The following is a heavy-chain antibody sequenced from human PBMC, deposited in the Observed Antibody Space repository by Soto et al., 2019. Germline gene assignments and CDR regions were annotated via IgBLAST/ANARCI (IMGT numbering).Heavy chain of an antibody. J-gene: IGHJ4*02. CDR1: GGSISSGGYY. CDR3: ARVSRGYYDS. Sequence: ASETLSLTCTVSGGSISSGGYYWSWIRQHPGKGLEWIGEINHSGSANYNPSLGSRVTISVDKSKKQFSLKLTSVTAAATAVYYCARVSRGYYDSWGQGTLVTVSS. CDR2: INHSGSA. V-gene: IGHV4-61*08.